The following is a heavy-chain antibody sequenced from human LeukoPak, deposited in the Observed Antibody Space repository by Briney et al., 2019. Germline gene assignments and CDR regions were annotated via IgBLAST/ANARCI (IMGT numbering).Heavy chain of an antibody. CDR1: GYTFTSYA. J-gene: IGHJ3*02. CDR2: INVGNGNT. CDR3: ATAIVVVVASTAAFDI. Sequence: ASVKVSCKASGYTFTSYAMHWVRQAPGQRLEWMGWINVGNGNTKYSQEFQGRVTMTEDTSTDTAYMELTSLRSEDTAVYYCATAIVVVVASTAAFDIWGQGTMVTVSS. D-gene: IGHD2-15*01. V-gene: IGHV1-3*03.